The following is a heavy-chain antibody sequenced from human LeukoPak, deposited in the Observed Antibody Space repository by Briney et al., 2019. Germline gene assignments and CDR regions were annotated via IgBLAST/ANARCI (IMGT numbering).Heavy chain of an antibody. Sequence: PGRSLRLSCAASGFTFSSYGMHWVRQAPGKGLEWVAVISYDGSNKYYADSVKGRFTISRDNSKNTLYLQMNSLRAEDTAVYYCARDEVFPSGWSGAFDIWGQGTMVTVSS. V-gene: IGHV3-30*03. D-gene: IGHD3-10*02. CDR3: ARDEVFPSGWSGAFDI. CDR1: GFTFSSYG. CDR2: ISYDGSNK. J-gene: IGHJ3*02.